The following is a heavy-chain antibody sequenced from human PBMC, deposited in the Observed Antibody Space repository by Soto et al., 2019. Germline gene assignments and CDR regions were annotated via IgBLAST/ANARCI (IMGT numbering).Heavy chain of an antibody. CDR2: INPSGGST. Sequence: QVQLVQSGAEVKKPGASVKLSCKSSEYTFTDYYIHWVRQAPGQGLEWMGLINPSGGSTSYAQKFQGRVTMTRDTSTSTVYMELSSLRSEDTAVYYCATAAYRTSWYDFWGQGTLVTVSS. J-gene: IGHJ5*01. V-gene: IGHV1-46*01. CDR1: EYTFTDYY. CDR3: ATAAYRTSWYDF. D-gene: IGHD2-2*01.